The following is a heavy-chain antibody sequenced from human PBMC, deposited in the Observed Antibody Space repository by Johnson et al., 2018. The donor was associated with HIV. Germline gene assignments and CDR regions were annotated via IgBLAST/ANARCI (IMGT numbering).Heavy chain of an antibody. CDR2: IWYDGSNK. CDR3: AKETVRQQLVLGTDAFDI. J-gene: IGHJ3*02. V-gene: IGHV3-33*06. D-gene: IGHD6-13*01. CDR1: GFTFSSYG. Sequence: VQLVESGGGVVQPGRSLRLYCAASGFTFSSYGMHWVRQAPGKGLEWAAVIWYDGSNKYYADSVKGRFTISRDNSKNTLYLQMNSLRAEDTAVYYCAKETVRQQLVLGTDAFDIWGQGTMVTVSS.